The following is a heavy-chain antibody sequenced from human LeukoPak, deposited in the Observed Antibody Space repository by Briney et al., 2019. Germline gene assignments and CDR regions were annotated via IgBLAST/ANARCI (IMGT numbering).Heavy chain of an antibody. Sequence: GGSLRLSCAASGFTFSSYAMSWVRQAPGKGLEWVSAISGSGGSTYYADSVKGRFTISRDNSKSTLYLQMNSLRAEDTAVYYCAKDPGYCSSTSCEGWFAYWGQGTLVIVSS. J-gene: IGHJ4*02. D-gene: IGHD2-2*01. V-gene: IGHV3-23*01. CDR1: GFTFSSYA. CDR2: ISGSGGST. CDR3: AKDPGYCSSTSCEGWFAY.